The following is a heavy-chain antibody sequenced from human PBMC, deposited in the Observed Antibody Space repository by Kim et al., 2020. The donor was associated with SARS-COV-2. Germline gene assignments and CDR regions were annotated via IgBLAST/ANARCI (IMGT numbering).Heavy chain of an antibody. V-gene: IGHV1-3*01. CDR2: INAGNGNT. Sequence: ASVKVSCKASGYTFTSYAMHWVRQAPGQRLEWMGWINAGNGNTKYSQKFQGRVTITRDTSASTAYMELSSLRSEDTAVYYCARAGGGFGDHDYYYYYGMDVWGQGTTVTVSS. CDR1: GYTFTSYA. J-gene: IGHJ6*02. CDR3: ARAGGGFGDHDYYYYYGMDV. D-gene: IGHD3-10*01.